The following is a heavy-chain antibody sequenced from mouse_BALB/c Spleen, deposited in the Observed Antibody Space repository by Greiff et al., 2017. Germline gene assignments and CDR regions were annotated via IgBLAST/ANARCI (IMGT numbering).Heavy chain of an antibody. CDR3: ARVALYGNYGRAY. CDR1: GFNIKDTY. D-gene: IGHD2-1*01. CDR2: IDPANGNT. J-gene: IGHJ3*01. Sequence: EVQLQQSGAELVKPGASVKLSCTASGFNIKDTYMHWVKQRPEQGLEWIGRIDPANGNTKYDPKFQGKATITADTSSNTAYLQLSSLTSEDTAVYYCARVALYGNYGRAYWGQGTLVTVSA. V-gene: IGHV14-3*02.